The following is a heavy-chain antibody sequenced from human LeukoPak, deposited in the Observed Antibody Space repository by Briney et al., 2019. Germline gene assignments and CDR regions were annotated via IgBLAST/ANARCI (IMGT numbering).Heavy chain of an antibody. CDR1: GFTFSSYA. V-gene: IGHV3-23*01. J-gene: IGHJ4*02. CDR2: ISGSGLST. Sequence: GGSLRLSCAASGFTFSSYAMGWVRQAPGKGLEWVSAISGSGLSTYYADSVKGRFTISRDNSRNTLYLQMNSLRAEDTAVYYCASGHDYGDLVWGQGTLVTVSS. CDR3: ASGHDYGDLV. D-gene: IGHD4-17*01.